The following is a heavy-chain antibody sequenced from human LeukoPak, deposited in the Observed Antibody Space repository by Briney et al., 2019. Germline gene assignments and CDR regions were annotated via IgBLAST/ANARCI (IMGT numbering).Heavy chain of an antibody. CDR2: ISSSSSSI. Sequence: GGSLRLSCAVSGFTFNTYSMNWVRQAPGKGLEWVSYISSSSSSIYYADSVKGRFTISRDNAKNSLYLQMSSLRAEDTAVYYCATERFCSSTRCQDAFDIWGQGTMVTVSS. D-gene: IGHD2-2*01. CDR1: GFTFNTYS. J-gene: IGHJ3*02. V-gene: IGHV3-48*01. CDR3: ATERFCSSTRCQDAFDI.